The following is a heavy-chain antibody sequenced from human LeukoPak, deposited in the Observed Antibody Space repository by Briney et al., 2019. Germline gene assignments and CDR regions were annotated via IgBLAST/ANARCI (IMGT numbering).Heavy chain of an antibody. CDR1: GYTFTSYD. CDR2: MNPNSANT. CDR3: ASRATKALTGYYKGMDV. Sequence: EASVKVSCKASGYTFTSYDINWVRQATGQGLEWMGWMNPNSANTGYAQKFQGRVTMTRNISISTAYMELTSLRSKDTAVYYCASRATKALTGYYKGMDVWGQGTTVTVSS. J-gene: IGHJ6*02. D-gene: IGHD3-9*01. V-gene: IGHV1-8*01.